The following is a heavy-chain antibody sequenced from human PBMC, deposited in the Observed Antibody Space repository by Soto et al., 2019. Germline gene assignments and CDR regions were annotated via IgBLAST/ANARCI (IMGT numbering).Heavy chain of an antibody. CDR3: ARDLRDIVVVPAAPFDYYYYYMDV. J-gene: IGHJ6*03. CDR2: IIPILGIA. CDR1: GGTFSSYT. D-gene: IGHD2-2*01. Sequence: QVQLVQSGAEVKKPGSSVKVSCXASGGTFSSYTISWVRQAPGQGLEWMGRIIPILGIANYAQKFQGRVTITADKSTSTAYMELSSLRSEDTAVYYCARDLRDIVVVPAAPFDYYYYYMDVWGKGTTVTVSS. V-gene: IGHV1-69*08.